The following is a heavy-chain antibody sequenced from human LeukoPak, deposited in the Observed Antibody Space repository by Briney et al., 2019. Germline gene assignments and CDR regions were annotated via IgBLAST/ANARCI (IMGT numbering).Heavy chain of an antibody. J-gene: IGHJ3*02. CDR3: AKVYTVVADWDAFDI. Sequence: AGGSLRPSCAASGFTFSSSTMSWVRQAPAKGLEWVSVIIVSGGITYYADSVKGRFTTSRDNSKNTLYLQMNRLRAEDTAVYYCAKVYTVVADWDAFDIWGEGTMVTVSS. CDR1: GFTFSSST. V-gene: IGHV3-23*01. D-gene: IGHD2-15*01. CDR2: IIVSGGIT.